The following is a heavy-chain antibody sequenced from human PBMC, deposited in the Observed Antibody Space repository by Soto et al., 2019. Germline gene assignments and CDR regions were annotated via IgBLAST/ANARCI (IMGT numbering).Heavy chain of an antibody. CDR1: GYTFTSYA. Sequence: ASVKVSCKASGYTFTSYAMHWVRQAPGQRLEWMGWINAGNGNTKYSQKFQGRVTITRDTSASTAYMELSSLRSEDTAVYYCARGIRSFPNLPPSTTYMDAWGKENALTGSS. CDR2: INAGNGNT. CDR3: ARGIRSFPNLPPSTTYMDA. V-gene: IGHV1-3*01. J-gene: IGHJ6*03. D-gene: IGHD2-21*01.